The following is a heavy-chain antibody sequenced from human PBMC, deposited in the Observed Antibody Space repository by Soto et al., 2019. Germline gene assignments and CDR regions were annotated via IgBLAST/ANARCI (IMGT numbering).Heavy chain of an antibody. Sequence: GGSLRLSCAASGFTFSSYAMSWVRQAPGKGLEWVSAISGSGGSTYYADSVKGRFTISRDNSKNTLYLQMNSLRAEDTAVYYCAKVDGRYCCSTSCYGGHFDYWGQGTLVTVSS. J-gene: IGHJ4*02. CDR1: GFTFSSYA. CDR2: ISGSGGST. V-gene: IGHV3-23*01. D-gene: IGHD2-2*01. CDR3: AKVDGRYCCSTSCYGGHFDY.